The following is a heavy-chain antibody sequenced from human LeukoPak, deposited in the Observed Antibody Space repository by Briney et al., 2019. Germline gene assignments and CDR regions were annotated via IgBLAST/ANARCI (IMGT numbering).Heavy chain of an antibody. Sequence: GGSLRLSCAASGFTFSSYSMNWVRQAPGKGLEWVSSISSSGTYIYYADLVKGRFTISRDNAKNPLYLQMNSLRAEDTAVYYCARDRYSSGWYDYWGQGTLVTVSS. CDR3: ARDRYSSGWYDY. V-gene: IGHV3-21*01. CDR1: GFTFSSYS. J-gene: IGHJ4*02. D-gene: IGHD6-19*01. CDR2: ISSSGTYI.